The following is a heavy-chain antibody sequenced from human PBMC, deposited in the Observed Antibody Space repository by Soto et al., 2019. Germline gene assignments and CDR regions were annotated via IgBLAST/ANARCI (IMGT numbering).Heavy chain of an antibody. D-gene: IGHD3-22*01. CDR2: IYYSGST. CDR1: GGSISSYY. V-gene: IGHV4-59*01. CDR3: ARDADYYDSSGSWFDP. Sequence: SETLSLTCTVSGGSISSYYWSWIRQPPGKGLEWIGYIYYSGSTNYNPSLKSRVTISVDTSKNQCSLKLSSVTAADTAVYYCARDADYYDSSGSWFDPWGQGTLVTVSS. J-gene: IGHJ5*02.